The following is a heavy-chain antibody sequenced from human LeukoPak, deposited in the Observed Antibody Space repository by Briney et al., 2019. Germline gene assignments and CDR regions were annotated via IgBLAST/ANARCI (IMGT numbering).Heavy chain of an antibody. Sequence: PGGSLRLSCAASGFTFSSYLMSWVRQAPGKGLEWVANIKQDGSEKYYVDSVKGRFTISRDNAKNSLYLQMNSLRAEDTAVYYCAREGYYDSSGSDYWGQGTLVTVSS. CDR1: GFTFSSYL. CDR3: AREGYYDSSGSDY. D-gene: IGHD3-22*01. J-gene: IGHJ4*02. CDR2: IKQDGSEK. V-gene: IGHV3-7*01.